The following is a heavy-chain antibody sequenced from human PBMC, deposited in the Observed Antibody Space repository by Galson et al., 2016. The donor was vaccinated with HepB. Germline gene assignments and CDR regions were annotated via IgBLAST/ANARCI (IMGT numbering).Heavy chain of an antibody. CDR3: VRDQSVVPTTEYNWFDP. CDR1: GFAFSSHW. D-gene: IGHD4-23*01. V-gene: IGHV3-74*01. CDR2: INSDGTIS. J-gene: IGHJ5*02. Sequence: SLRLSCAASGFAFSSHWMHWVRQDLGKGLVWVSRINSDGTISNYADSVKGRFTISRDNAKNTLYLQMNSLRAEDTAVYFCVRDQSVVPTTEYNWFDPWGRGTLVTVSS.